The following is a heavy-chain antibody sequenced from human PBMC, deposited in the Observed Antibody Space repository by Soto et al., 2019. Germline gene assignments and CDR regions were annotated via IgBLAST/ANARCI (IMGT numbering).Heavy chain of an antibody. CDR1: GFIFRNYW. CDR3: VRENYFDY. V-gene: IGHV3-7*01. J-gene: IGHJ4*02. Sequence: EEQLVESGGGLVQPGGSLRLSCAGSGFIFRNYWMGWVRQAPGKRLEWVANIKQDGSETSYADSVKGRFTISRDNAKNSLYLQMRSLGADDTAVYYCVRENYFDYWGQGILVIVSS. CDR2: IKQDGSET.